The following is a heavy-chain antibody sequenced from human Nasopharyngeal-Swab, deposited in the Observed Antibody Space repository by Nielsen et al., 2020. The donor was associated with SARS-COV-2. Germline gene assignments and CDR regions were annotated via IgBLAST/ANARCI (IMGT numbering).Heavy chain of an antibody. D-gene: IGHD4-23*01. CDR1: GFTFSSYA. CDR3: AYGGNSLFDY. CDR2: IYSGGST. J-gene: IGHJ4*02. V-gene: IGHV3-53*01. Sequence: GGSLRLSCSASGFTFSSYAMHWVRQAPGKGLEWVSVIYSGGSTYYADSVKGRFTISRDNSKNTLYLQMNSLRAEDTAVYYCAYGGNSLFDYWGQGTLVTVSS.